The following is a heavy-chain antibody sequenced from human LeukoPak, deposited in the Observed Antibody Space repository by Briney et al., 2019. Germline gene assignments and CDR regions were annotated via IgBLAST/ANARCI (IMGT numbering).Heavy chain of an antibody. V-gene: IGHV4-39*07. J-gene: IGHJ4*02. CDR2: IYYSGST. Sequence: SETLSLTCTVSGGSISSSSYYWGWIRQPPGKGLEWIGSIYYSGSTYYNPSLKSRVTISVDTSKNQFSLKLSSVTAADTAVYYCARFRSAEQTGDFDYWGQGTLVTVSS. CDR3: ARFRSAEQTGDFDY. CDR1: GGSISSSSYY. D-gene: IGHD7-27*01.